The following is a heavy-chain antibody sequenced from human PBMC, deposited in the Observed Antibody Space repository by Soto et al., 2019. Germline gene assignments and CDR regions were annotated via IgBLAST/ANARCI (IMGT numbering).Heavy chain of an antibody. CDR1: GFTFSSYA. CDR3: ARARLGYCSGGSCYLNWFDP. J-gene: IGHJ5*02. V-gene: IGHV3-30-3*01. D-gene: IGHD2-15*01. Sequence: GGSLRLSCAASGFTFSSYAMHWVRQAPGKGLEWVAVISYDGSNRYYADSVKGRFTISRDNSKNTLYLQMNSLRAEDTAVYYCARARLGYCSGGSCYLNWFDPWGQGTLVTVSS. CDR2: ISYDGSNR.